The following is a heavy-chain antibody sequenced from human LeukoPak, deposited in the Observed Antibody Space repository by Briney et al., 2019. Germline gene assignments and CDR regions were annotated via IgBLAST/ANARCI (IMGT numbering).Heavy chain of an antibody. V-gene: IGHV5-51*01. CDR1: GYSFSSYW. J-gene: IGHJ3*02. Sequence: GESLKISCTGSGYSFSSYWIGWVRQMPGKGLEWIGIIYPGDSDTRYSPSFQGQVTISADKSTSTAFLQWSSLKASDSAIYYCARHGRNSWSHDAFDIWGQGTMVTVSA. D-gene: IGHD6-13*01. CDR2: IYPGDSDT. CDR3: ARHGRNSWSHDAFDI.